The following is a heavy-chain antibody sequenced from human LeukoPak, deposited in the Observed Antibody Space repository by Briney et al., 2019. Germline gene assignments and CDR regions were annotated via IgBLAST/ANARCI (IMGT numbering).Heavy chain of an antibody. V-gene: IGHV1-69*13. CDR2: IIPIFGTA. J-gene: IGHJ5*02. CDR1: GGTYSSYA. CDR3: ARRLERPYNWFDP. Sequence: SVKVSCKASGGTYSSYAISWVRQAPGQGLEWMGGIIPIFGTANYAQKFQGRVTITADESTSTAYVELSSLRSEDTAVYYCARRLERPYNWFDPWGQGTLVTVSS. D-gene: IGHD1-1*01.